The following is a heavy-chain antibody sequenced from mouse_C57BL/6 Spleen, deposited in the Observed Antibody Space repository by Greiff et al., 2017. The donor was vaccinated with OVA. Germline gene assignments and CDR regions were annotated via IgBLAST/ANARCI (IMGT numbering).Heavy chain of an antibody. Sequence: EVKVVESGGGLVQPGGSLSLSCAASGFTFTDYYMSWVRQPPGKALEWLGFIRNKANGYTTEYSASVKGRFTISRDNSQSILYLQMNALRAEDSATYYCARFITTGDYAMDYWGQGTSVTVSS. J-gene: IGHJ4*01. CDR3: ARFITTGDYAMDY. V-gene: IGHV7-3*01. D-gene: IGHD2-12*01. CDR2: IRNKANGYTT. CDR1: GFTFTDYY.